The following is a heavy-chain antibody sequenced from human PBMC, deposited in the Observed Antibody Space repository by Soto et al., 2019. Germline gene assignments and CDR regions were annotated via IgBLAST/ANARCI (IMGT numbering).Heavy chain of an antibody. CDR2: IKQDGREK. D-gene: IGHD2-15*01. CDR1: GFTFSSYW. CDR3: ARLRYCSGGSCYGIDY. J-gene: IGHJ4*02. V-gene: IGHV3-7*01. Sequence: GGSLRLSCAASGFTFSSYWMSWVRQAPGKGLEWVANIKQDGREKYYVDSVKGRFTISRDNAKNSLYLQMNSLRAEDTAVYYCARLRYCSGGSCYGIDYWGQGTLVTVYS.